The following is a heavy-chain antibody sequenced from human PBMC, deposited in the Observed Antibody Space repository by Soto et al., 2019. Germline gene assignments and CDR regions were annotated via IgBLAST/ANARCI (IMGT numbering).Heavy chain of an antibody. Sequence: QVQLVQSGDEVKKPGVSVKVSCKASGYIFVNYGIAWVRQAPGQGLEWMGWISPYTGNTHSASKVQGRLTMTTDTSTSTAYMDLGSLTSDDTAVYYCVIMDNYVIPTPQDVWGQGTTVTVSS. CDR1: GYIFVNYG. CDR2: ISPYTGNT. D-gene: IGHD3-16*02. J-gene: IGHJ6*02. CDR3: VIMDNYVIPTPQDV. V-gene: IGHV1-18*01.